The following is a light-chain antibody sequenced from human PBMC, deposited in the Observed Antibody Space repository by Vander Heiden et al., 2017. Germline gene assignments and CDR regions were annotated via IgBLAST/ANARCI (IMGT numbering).Light chain of an antibody. CDR1: SSNLRTNT. V-gene: IGLV1-44*01. CDR3: AAWDDSLNGPVV. Sequence: HSVLTQPPSAFGTPGQRVTIPCPGSSSNLRTNTVNWYQQLPGTAPKLLIYSNNQRPSGVPDRFAGSKSGTSASLAISGLQSEDEADYYCAAWDDSLNGPVVFGGGTKLTGL. J-gene: IGLJ2*01. CDR2: SNN.